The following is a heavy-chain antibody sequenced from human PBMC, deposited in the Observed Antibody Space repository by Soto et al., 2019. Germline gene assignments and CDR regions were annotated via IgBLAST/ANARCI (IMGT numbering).Heavy chain of an antibody. J-gene: IGHJ4*02. Sequence: TGGSLRLSCAASGFSVSNNYMSWVRQAPGKGLEWVSVIWTGGTTSYADSVKGRFTISRDNSKNTLYLQMNSLRAEDTAVYYCAGHGGYSYLGQGTLVT. CDR1: GFSVSNNY. V-gene: IGHV3-53*01. D-gene: IGHD4-17*01. CDR3: AGHGGYSY. CDR2: IWTGGTT.